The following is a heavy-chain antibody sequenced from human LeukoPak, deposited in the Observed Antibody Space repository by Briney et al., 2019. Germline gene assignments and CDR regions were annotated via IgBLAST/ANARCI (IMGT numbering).Heavy chain of an antibody. Sequence: SETLSLTCAVYGGSFSGYYWSWIRQPPGEGLEWIGEINHSGSTNYNPSLKSRVTISVDTSKNQFSLKLSSVTAADTAVYYCARGLYYYGMDVWGQGTTVTVSS. CDR3: ARGLYYYGMDV. CDR2: INHSGST. J-gene: IGHJ6*02. CDR1: GGSFSGYY. V-gene: IGHV4-34*01.